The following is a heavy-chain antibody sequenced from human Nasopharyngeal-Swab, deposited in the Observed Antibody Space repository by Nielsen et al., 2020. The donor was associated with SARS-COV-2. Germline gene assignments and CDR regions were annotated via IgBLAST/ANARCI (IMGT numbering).Heavy chain of an antibody. CDR2: IRSKGNNYAT. V-gene: IGHV3-73*01. CDR3: TRCGGGCYSGRDY. Sequence: GESLKTSCAASGFTFSDSAIHWVRQASGEGLEWVARIRSKGNNYATAYSASVKGRFIIFRDDPTNTAYLQMNSLKTEDTAMYYCTRCGGGCYSGRDYWGQGTLVIVSS. D-gene: IGHD2-15*01. J-gene: IGHJ4*02. CDR1: GFTFSDSA.